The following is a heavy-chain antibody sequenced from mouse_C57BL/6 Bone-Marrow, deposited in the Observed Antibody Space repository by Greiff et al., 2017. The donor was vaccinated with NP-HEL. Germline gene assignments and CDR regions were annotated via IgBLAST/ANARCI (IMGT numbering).Heavy chain of an antibody. D-gene: IGHD2-1*01. Sequence: QVQLQQSGAELVRPGASVTLSCKASGYTFTDYEMHWVKQTPVHGLEWIGAIDPETGGTAYNQKFKGKAILTADKSSSTAYMELRSLTSEDSAVYYCTGDGNYFDLYFDGWGTGTTVTVSS. CDR2: IDPETGGT. CDR3: TGDGNYFDLYFDG. CDR1: GYTFTDYE. J-gene: IGHJ1*03. V-gene: IGHV1-15*01.